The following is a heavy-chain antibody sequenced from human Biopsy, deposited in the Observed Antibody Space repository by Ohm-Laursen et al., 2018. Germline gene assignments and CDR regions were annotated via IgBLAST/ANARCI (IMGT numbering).Heavy chain of an antibody. CDR1: GGPFNNHA. CDR3: ATDADGYYTEFDF. D-gene: IGHD5-24*01. Sequence: SSVKVSCKASGGPFNNHAFSWVRQAPGQGLEWLGRIVPILGTVNYAQRFQGRVALTADKSTGTAYMELNRLISDVTAVYYCATDADGYYTEFDFWGQGTLITVSS. CDR2: IVPILGTV. V-gene: IGHV1-69*04. J-gene: IGHJ4*02.